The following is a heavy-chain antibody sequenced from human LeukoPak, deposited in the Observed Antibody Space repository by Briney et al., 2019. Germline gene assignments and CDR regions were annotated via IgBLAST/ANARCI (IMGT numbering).Heavy chain of an antibody. CDR1: AFPFSYYG. CDR3: ARVRSYYEPYFQH. J-gene: IGHJ1*01. D-gene: IGHD1-26*01. Sequence: GGSLRLSCAASAFPFSYYGMHWVRQAPGKGLEWVAVIWYDGSNKYYADSVKGRFTISRDNSKNTLYLQMNSLRAEDTAVYYCARVRSYYEPYFQHWGQGTLVTVSS. V-gene: IGHV3-33*01. CDR2: IWYDGSNK.